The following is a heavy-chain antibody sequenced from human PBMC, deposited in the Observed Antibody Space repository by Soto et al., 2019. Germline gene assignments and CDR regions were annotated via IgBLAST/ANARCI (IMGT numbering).Heavy chain of an antibody. CDR2: IIPIFGTA. D-gene: IGHD6-13*01. Sequence: ASVKVSCKASGGTFSSYAISWVRQAPGQGLEWMGGIIPIFGTANYAQKLQGRVTMTTDTSTSTAYMELRSLRPDDTAVYYCARDLRGYSSDYWGQGTLVTVSS. V-gene: IGHV1-69*05. CDR3: ARDLRGYSSDY. CDR1: GGTFSSYA. J-gene: IGHJ4*02.